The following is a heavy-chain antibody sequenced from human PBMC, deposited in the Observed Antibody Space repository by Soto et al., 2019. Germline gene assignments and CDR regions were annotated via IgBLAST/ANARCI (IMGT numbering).Heavy chain of an antibody. CDR2: ISSSSSYI. V-gene: IGHV3-21*01. Sequence: EVQLVESGGGLVKPGGSLRLSCAASGFTFSSYSMNWVRQAPGKGLEWVSSISSSSSYIYYADSVKGRFTISRDNAKNSLYLQMNSLRAEDTAVYCCARRGDFWSGYSINGPSSSGGFAWGQGTTVTVSS. CDR1: GFTFSSYS. D-gene: IGHD3-3*01. J-gene: IGHJ6*02. CDR3: ARRGDFWSGYSINGPSSSGGFA.